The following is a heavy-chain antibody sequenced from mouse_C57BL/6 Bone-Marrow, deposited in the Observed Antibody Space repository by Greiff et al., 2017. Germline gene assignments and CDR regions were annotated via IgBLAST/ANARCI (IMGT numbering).Heavy chain of an antibody. CDR1: GYTFTSYG. J-gene: IGHJ3*01. Sequence: QVQLQQSGAELARPGASVKLSCKASGYTFTSYGISWVKQRTGQGLEWIGEIYPRSGNTYYNEKFKGKATLTADKSSSTAYMELRSLTSEVSAVYFCARRGVYYGNLAWFAYWGQGTLVTVSA. D-gene: IGHD2-1*01. CDR3: ARRGVYYGNLAWFAY. CDR2: IYPRSGNT. V-gene: IGHV1-81*01.